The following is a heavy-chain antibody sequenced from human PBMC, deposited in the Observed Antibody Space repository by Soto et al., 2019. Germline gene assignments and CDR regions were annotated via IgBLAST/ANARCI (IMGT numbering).Heavy chain of an antibody. Sequence: GGSLRLSCAASGFIFSSHGMNWVRQAPGKGLECVSYISSTSTIYYADSVKGRFTISRDNAKNTLYLQMNSLRAEDTAVYYCAKEAQWLLHTVHFDYWGQGTLVTVSS. CDR2: ISSTSTI. V-gene: IGHV3-48*01. CDR1: GFIFSSHG. D-gene: IGHD3-22*01. CDR3: AKEAQWLLHTVHFDY. J-gene: IGHJ4*02.